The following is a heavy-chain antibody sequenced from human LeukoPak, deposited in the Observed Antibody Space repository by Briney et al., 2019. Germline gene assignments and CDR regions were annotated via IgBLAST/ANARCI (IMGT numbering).Heavy chain of an antibody. V-gene: IGHV1-69*06. J-gene: IGHJ4*02. D-gene: IGHD2-21*02. Sequence: ASVKVSCKASGGTFSSYAISWVRQAPGQGREWMGRIIPIFGTANYAQKFQGRVTITADKYTSTAYMELSSLRSEDTAVYYCAALVVVTGILGYWGQGTLVTVSS. CDR3: AALVVVTGILGY. CDR2: IIPIFGTA. CDR1: GGTFSSYA.